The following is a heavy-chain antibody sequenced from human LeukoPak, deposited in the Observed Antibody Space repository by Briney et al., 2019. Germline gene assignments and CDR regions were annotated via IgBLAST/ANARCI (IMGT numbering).Heavy chain of an antibody. CDR1: GFTFSSYW. CDR3: ARDTYGSSGLYLDF. D-gene: IGHD3-22*01. V-gene: IGHV3-7*01. Sequence: GGSLRLSCAAPGFTFSSYWMSWVRQAPGKGLEWVAKIKQDGSEKYYVDSVKGRFTISRDNAKNSLYLQMSSLRADETAVYYCARDTYGSSGLYLDFWGQGTLVTVSS. CDR2: IKQDGSEK. J-gene: IGHJ4*02.